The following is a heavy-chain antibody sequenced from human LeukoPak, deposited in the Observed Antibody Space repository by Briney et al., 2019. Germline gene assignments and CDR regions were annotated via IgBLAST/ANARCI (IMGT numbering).Heavy chain of an antibody. J-gene: IGHJ5*02. CDR1: GGSISSSSYY. Sequence: PSETLSLTCTVSGGSISSSSYYWGWIRQPPGKGLEWIGSIYYSGSTYYNPSLKSRVTISVDTSKNQFSLKLSSVTAADTAVYYCARLYSDFWSGYWFDPWGQGTLVTVSS. CDR2: IYYSGST. CDR3: ARLYSDFWSGYWFDP. D-gene: IGHD3-3*01. V-gene: IGHV4-39*01.